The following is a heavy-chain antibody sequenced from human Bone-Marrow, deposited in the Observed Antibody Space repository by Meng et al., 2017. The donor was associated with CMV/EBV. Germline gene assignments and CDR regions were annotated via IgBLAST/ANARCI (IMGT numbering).Heavy chain of an antibody. Sequence: GESLKISCAASGFTFSSYSMNWVRQAPGKGLEWVSSISSSSSYIYYADSVKGRFTISRDNAKNSLYLQMNSLRAEDTAVYYCARGVNPNYYYYGMDVWGQGTTVTVS. CDR1: GFTFSSYS. V-gene: IGHV3-21*04. CDR2: ISSSSSYI. J-gene: IGHJ6*02. CDR3: ARGVNPNYYYYGMDV.